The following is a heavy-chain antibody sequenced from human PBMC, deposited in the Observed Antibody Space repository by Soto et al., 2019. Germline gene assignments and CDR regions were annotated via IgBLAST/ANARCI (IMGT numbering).Heavy chain of an antibody. J-gene: IGHJ4*02. CDR2: TSNSGST. V-gene: IGHV4-31*03. CDR1: GGSITSSGYY. Sequence: QVQLQESGPGLVKPSQTLSLTCTVSGGSITSSGYYWSWIRRHPGEGLEWIGFTSNSGSTSYNPSLKSRVTISVDTSSNQCSLNLKSVTAADTAVYYCESGGGSTKVDYWGQGTLVTVSP. D-gene: IGHD2-2*01. CDR3: ESGGGSTKVDY.